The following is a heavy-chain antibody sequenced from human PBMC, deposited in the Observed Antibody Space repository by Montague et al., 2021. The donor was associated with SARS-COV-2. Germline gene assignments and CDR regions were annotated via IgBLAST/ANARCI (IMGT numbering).Heavy chain of an antibody. Sequence: ETLSLTCTVSGGPISISGYYWGWIRQPPGKGLEWVSVIYSGGSTYYADSVKGRFTISRDNSKNTLYLQMNSLRAEDTAVYYCARGSPRGLWWELLDWGQGTLVTVSS. D-gene: IGHD1-26*01. V-gene: IGHV3-53*01. CDR1: GGPISISGYY. J-gene: IGHJ4*02. CDR3: ARGSPRGLWWELLD. CDR2: IYSGGST.